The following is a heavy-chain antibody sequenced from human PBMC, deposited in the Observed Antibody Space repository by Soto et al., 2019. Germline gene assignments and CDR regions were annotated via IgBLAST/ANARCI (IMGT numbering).Heavy chain of an antibody. V-gene: IGHV3-33*05. CDR2: TSYDGRNN. Sequence: PGGSLRLSCGVSASIFISYGVEGVRQAPGKGLEWVAVTSYDGRNNNYADSVRGRFTISRDNSKSTLYLQMNSLRDEDTAVYYCAREGGSLNWFDPWGQRTLVTVSS. J-gene: IGHJ5*02. CDR1: ASIFISYG. CDR3: AREGGSLNWFDP. D-gene: IGHD1-26*01.